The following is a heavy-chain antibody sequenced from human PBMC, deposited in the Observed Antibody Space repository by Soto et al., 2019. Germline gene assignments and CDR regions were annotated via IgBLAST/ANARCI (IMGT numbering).Heavy chain of an antibody. CDR1: GYTFTRHG. J-gene: IGHJ6*02. V-gene: IGHV1-18*01. Sequence: QVQLVQSGAEVKKPGASVKVSCKASGYTFTRHGISWVRQAPGQGLEWMGWISGYNGNTNYAQKFQGRVTMTTDTSTSTAYMELRSLRSDDTAVYYCARDWNDLPTYYYGMDVWGQGTTVTVSS. CDR2: ISGYNGNT. D-gene: IGHD1-1*01. CDR3: ARDWNDLPTYYYGMDV.